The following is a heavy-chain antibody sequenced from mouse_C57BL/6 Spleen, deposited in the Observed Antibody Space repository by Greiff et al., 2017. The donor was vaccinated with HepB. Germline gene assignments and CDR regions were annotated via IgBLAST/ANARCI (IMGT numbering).Heavy chain of an antibody. Sequence: QVQLQQPGAELVKPGASVKMSCKASGYTFTSYWITWVKQRPGQGLEWIGDIYPGSGSTNYNEKFKSKATLTVDTSSSTAYMQLSSLTSEDSAVYYCAREITTEWYFDVWGTGTTVTVSS. V-gene: IGHV1-55*01. CDR2: IYPGSGST. J-gene: IGHJ1*03. CDR1: GYTFTSYW. D-gene: IGHD2-4*01. CDR3: AREITTEWYFDV.